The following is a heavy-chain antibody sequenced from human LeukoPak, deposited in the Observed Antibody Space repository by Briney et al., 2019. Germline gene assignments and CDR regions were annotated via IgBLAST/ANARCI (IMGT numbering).Heavy chain of an antibody. CDR2: IGTSGEI. CDR3: ARAAYSSTWYSRYFDL. D-gene: IGHD6-13*01. Sequence: PGGSLRLSCAASGFTFCSYHIQWVPQATGKGLEWVSGIGTSGEIAYPGSVKGRFTISRENAKTTLYLQMNSLRAGDTAVYYCARAAYSSTWYSRYFDLWGRGTLVTVSS. CDR1: GFTFCSYH. V-gene: IGHV3-13*01. J-gene: IGHJ2*01.